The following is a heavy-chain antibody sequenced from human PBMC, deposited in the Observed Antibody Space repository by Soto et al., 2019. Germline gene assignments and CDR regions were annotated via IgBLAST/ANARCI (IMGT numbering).Heavy chain of an antibody. CDR2: ISYDGSNK. D-gene: IGHD2-15*01. CDR1: GFTFSSYG. CDR3: AKGLVLLTPDC. V-gene: IGHV3-30*18. J-gene: IGHJ4*02. Sequence: QVQLVESGGGVVQPGRSLRLSCAASGFTFSSYGMHWVRQAPGKGLEWVAVISYDGSNKYYADSVKGRFTISRDNSKNALYLQMNSLRAEDTAVYYCAKGLVLLTPDCWGQGTLVTVSS.